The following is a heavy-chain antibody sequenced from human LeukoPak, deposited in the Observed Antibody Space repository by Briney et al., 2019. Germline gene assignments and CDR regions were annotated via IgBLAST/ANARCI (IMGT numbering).Heavy chain of an antibody. Sequence: PGGSLRLSCAASGFTFSNYGMHWVRQAPGKGLEWVAVIWYDGSNKYYADSVKGRFTISRDNSKNTLYLQMDSLRVEDTAEYYCAKGRSSWFSGSFDSWGQGTLVTVSS. CDR3: AKGRSSWFSGSFDS. D-gene: IGHD6-19*01. J-gene: IGHJ4*02. CDR2: IWYDGSNK. V-gene: IGHV3-33*06. CDR1: GFTFSNYG.